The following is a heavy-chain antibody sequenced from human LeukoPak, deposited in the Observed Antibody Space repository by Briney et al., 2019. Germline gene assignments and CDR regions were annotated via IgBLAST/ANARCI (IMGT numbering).Heavy chain of an antibody. CDR3: AKRGPIYSSTPGNYFDY. CDR1: GFTFSSYS. CDR2: ISSSSSYI. D-gene: IGHD3-10*01. J-gene: IGHJ4*02. Sequence: PGGSLRLSCAASGFTFSSYSMNWVRQAPGRGLEWVSSISSSSSYIYYADSVKGRFTISRDNAKNSLYLQMKALRDEDTATYYCAKRGPIYSSTPGNYFDYWGQGTLVTVSS. V-gene: IGHV3-21*04.